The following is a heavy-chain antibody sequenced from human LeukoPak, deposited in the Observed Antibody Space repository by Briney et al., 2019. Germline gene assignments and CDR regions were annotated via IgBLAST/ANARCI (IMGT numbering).Heavy chain of an antibody. D-gene: IGHD6-13*01. Sequence: ASVKVSCKASGYTFTSYYMHWVRQAPGQGLEWMGITNPSGGSTTYAQKFQGRVTMTRDTSTSTVYMALSSLTPEDTAVYYCARAGYWAASGYATIWGQGTLVTVSS. V-gene: IGHV1-46*03. CDR1: GYTFTSYY. J-gene: IGHJ4*02. CDR3: ARAGYWAASGYATI. CDR2: TNPSGGST.